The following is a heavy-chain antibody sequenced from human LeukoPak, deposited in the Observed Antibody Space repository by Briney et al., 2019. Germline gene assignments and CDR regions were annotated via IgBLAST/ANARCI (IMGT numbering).Heavy chain of an antibody. CDR2: INHSGST. Sequence: SETLSLTCAVYGGSFSGYYWSWIRQPPGKGLEWIGEINHSGSTNYNPSLKSRVTISVDTSKNQFSLKLSSVTAADTAVYYCARLLRITMIVVVTIWGQGTLVTVSS. J-gene: IGHJ4*02. CDR3: ARLLRITMIVVVTI. CDR1: GGSFSGYY. D-gene: IGHD3-22*01. V-gene: IGHV4-34*01.